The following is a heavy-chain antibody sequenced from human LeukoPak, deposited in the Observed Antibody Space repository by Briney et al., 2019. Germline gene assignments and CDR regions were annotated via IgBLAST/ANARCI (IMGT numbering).Heavy chain of an antibody. CDR1: GGFISNSNYY. Sequence: SENLSLTCTVSGGFISNSNYYWGWIRQPPGKGLDWIGSIYYTGRTYYNPSLNSRVTISVDTSKNQFSLKLSSVTAADTAVYYCARVHYYYDSSGYQEHDAFDIWGQGTMVTVSS. CDR3: ARVHYYYDSSGYQEHDAFDI. D-gene: IGHD3-22*01. CDR2: IYYTGRT. V-gene: IGHV4-39*01. J-gene: IGHJ3*02.